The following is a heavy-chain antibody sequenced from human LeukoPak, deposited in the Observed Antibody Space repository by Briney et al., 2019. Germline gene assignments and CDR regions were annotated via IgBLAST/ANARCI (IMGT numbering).Heavy chain of an antibody. Sequence: GGSLRLSCAASGFTFSSYSMNWVRQAPGKGLEWVSYISSSSSTIYYADSVKGRFTISRDNAKNSLYLQMNSLRAEDTAVYYCASRKQWDMIDYWGQGTLVAVSS. J-gene: IGHJ4*02. CDR3: ASRKQWDMIDY. CDR2: ISSSSSTI. V-gene: IGHV3-48*01. D-gene: IGHD2-15*01. CDR1: GFTFSSYS.